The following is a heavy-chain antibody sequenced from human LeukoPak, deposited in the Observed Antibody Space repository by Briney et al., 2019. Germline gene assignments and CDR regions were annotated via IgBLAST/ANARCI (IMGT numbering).Heavy chain of an antibody. CDR3: ARVGSSWYLDY. CDR1: GFTFSSYW. V-gene: IGHV3-7*01. J-gene: IGHJ4*02. D-gene: IGHD6-13*01. Sequence: GGSLRLSCAASGFTFSSYWMSWVRQAPEKGLEWVANIKQDGSEKYYVDSVKGRFTISGDNAQNSLYLQMNSLRAEDTAVYYCARVGSSWYLDYWGRGTLVTVSS. CDR2: IKQDGSEK.